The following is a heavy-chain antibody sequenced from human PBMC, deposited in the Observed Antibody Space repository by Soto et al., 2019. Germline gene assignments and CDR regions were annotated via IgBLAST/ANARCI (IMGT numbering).Heavy chain of an antibody. CDR3: ARGKDGRRAGTYYFDMDV. V-gene: IGHV3-7*01. CDR2: IKQDGSEK. CDR1: GVSFRDYW. D-gene: IGHD1-1*01. J-gene: IGHJ6*03. Sequence: EEQLVESGGGLVQPGGSLRLSCAASGVSFRDYWMTWVRQAPGTGLDWVANIKQDGSEKYYLDSLKGRFTISRDNAKNSVYVLMISLRAEDTAVYYCARGKDGRRAGTYYFDMDVWDKGTTVTVSS.